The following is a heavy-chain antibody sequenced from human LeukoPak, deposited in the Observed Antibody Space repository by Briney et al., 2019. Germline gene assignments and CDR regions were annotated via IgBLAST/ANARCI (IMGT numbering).Heavy chain of an antibody. D-gene: IGHD5-18*01. CDR1: GLTFNSYT. CDR3: TKDSVAMVTTSDY. J-gene: IGHJ4*02. CDR2: ITTTSSYV. Sequence: GGPRGLSCEASGLTFNSYTMNWFRQAPGKGLEWVSSITTTSSYVYYADSVMGRFTTSRDNAKNSLYLQMNSLRPEDTALYYCTKDSVAMVTTSDYWGQGTLVTVSS. V-gene: IGHV3-21*04.